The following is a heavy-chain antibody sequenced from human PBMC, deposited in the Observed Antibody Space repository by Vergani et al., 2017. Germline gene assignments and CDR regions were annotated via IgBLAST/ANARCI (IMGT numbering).Heavy chain of an antibody. V-gene: IGHV1-69-2*01. CDR2: VDPEDGET. J-gene: IGHJ6*03. Sequence: EVQLVQSGAEVKKPGATMKISCKVSGYTFTDHYMHWVKQAPGKGLEWMGLVDPEDGETIYAEKFKGRVTIAADTSTDTAHLELSSLRSEDTAVYYCARAGAARPHYYYYYMDVWGKGTTVTVSS. CDR1: GYTFTDHY. CDR3: ARAGAARPHYYYYYMDV. D-gene: IGHD6-6*01.